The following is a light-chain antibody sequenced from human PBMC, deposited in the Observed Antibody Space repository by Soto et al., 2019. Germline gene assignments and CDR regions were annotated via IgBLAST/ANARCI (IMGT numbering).Light chain of an antibody. Sequence: DIQMNTSPSSLSASVGDRVTITCRASQSISIYLNWYQQKPGKAPKLLIYAASSLQSGVPSRFSGSESGTDFTLTISSLQPEDFASYYCQQSYSTLWTFGQGTKVDIK. CDR2: AAS. V-gene: IGKV1-39*01. CDR3: QQSYSTLWT. J-gene: IGKJ1*01. CDR1: QSISIY.